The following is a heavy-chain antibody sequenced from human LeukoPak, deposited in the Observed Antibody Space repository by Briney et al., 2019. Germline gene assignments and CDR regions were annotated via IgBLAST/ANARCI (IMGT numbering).Heavy chain of an antibody. V-gene: IGHV3-23*01. CDR3: AKGSSSGWHYNWFDP. CDR1: GFTFSSYA. CDR2: ISGSGGCT. Sequence: PGGSLRLSCAASGFTFSSYAMSWVRQAPGKGLEWVSAISGSGGCTYYADSVKGRFTISRDNSKNTLYLQMNSLRAEDTAVYYCAKGSSSGWHYNWFDPWGQGTLVTVSS. J-gene: IGHJ5*02. D-gene: IGHD6-19*01.